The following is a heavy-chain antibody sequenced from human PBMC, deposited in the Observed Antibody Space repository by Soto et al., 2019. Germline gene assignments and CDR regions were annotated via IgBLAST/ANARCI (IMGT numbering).Heavy chain of an antibody. CDR3: ARDIVATRGVYYYGMDV. CDR1: GDSVSSNSAA. Sequence: SQTLSLTCALSGDSVSSNSAAWNWIRQSPSRGLEWLGRTYYRSKWYNDYAVSVKSRITINPDTSKNQFSLQLNSVTPEDTAVYYCARDIVATRGVYYYGMDVWGQGTTVTVSS. J-gene: IGHJ6*02. D-gene: IGHD5-12*01. V-gene: IGHV6-1*01. CDR2: TYYRSKWYN.